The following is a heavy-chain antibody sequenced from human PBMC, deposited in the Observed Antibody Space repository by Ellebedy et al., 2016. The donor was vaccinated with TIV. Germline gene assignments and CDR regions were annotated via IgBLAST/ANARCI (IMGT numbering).Heavy chain of an antibody. J-gene: IGHJ4*02. CDR2: ISRSTTNR. D-gene: IGHD5-18*01. CDR1: GFTFSDYS. Sequence: PGGSLRLSCAASGFTFSDYSMNWVRQAPGKGLEWVSYISRSTTNRYYADSVKGRFAISRDNAKNSLYLQMNSLTAEDTAVYYCARDPVDTEMIKIYFDFWGQGVLVSVSS. CDR3: ARDPVDTEMIKIYFDF. V-gene: IGHV3-48*01.